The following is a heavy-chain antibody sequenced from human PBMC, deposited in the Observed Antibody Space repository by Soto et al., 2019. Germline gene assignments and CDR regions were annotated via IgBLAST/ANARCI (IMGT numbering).Heavy chain of an antibody. CDR3: ARHRRNPHAFDI. CDR1: GDSISSSNYH. V-gene: IGHV4-39*01. CDR2: IFYSGST. J-gene: IGHJ3*02. Sequence: SETLSLTCTVSGDSISSSNYHWGWIRQPPGKGLEWIGSIFYSGSTYYNPSLKSRVTISVDTSKNQFSLKLSSVTAADTAVYYCARHRRNPHAFDIWGQGTMVTVSS. D-gene: IGHD1-1*01.